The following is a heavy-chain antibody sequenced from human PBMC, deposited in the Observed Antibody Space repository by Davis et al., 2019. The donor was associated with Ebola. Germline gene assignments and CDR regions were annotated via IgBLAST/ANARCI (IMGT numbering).Heavy chain of an antibody. CDR3: ARDLVFSNYVPEYGMDV. CDR1: GFTFDDYA. Sequence: GESLKISCAASGFTFDDYAMHWVRQAPGKGLEWVSLISGDGGSTYYADSVKGRFTISRDNAKNSLYLQMNSLRAEDTAVYYCARDLVFSNYVPEYGMDVWGQGTTVTVSS. V-gene: IGHV3-43*02. D-gene: IGHD4-11*01. CDR2: ISGDGGST. J-gene: IGHJ6*02.